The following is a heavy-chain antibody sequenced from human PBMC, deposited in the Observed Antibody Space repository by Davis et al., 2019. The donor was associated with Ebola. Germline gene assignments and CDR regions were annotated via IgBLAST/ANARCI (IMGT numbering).Heavy chain of an antibody. CDR1: GGSTSSYY. J-gene: IGHJ6*02. CDR3: ARDNGEGAPLGYYYGMDV. CDR2: IYYSGST. D-gene: IGHD3-10*01. Sequence: MPSETLSLTCTVSGGSTSSYYWSWIRQPPGKGLEWIGYIYYSGSTNYNPSLKSRVTISVDTSKNQFSLKLSSVTAADTAVYYCARDNGEGAPLGYYYGMDVWGQGTTVTVSS. V-gene: IGHV4-59*01.